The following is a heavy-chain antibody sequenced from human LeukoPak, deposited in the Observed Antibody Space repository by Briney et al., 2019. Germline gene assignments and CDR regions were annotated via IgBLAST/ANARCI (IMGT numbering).Heavy chain of an antibody. J-gene: IGHJ4*02. D-gene: IGHD7-27*01. V-gene: IGHV6-1*01. CDR1: GDTVSSNTAA. CDR3: ARDRLGMGL. CDR2: TYYRSTWLN. Sequence: PSQTLSLTCAVTGDTVSSNTAAYNWLRLSPSRGLEWLGRTYYRSTWLNDYAPSVRGRITVSPDTSKNQFSLQLNSVTPEDTAVHYCARDRLGMGLWGQGTPVIVSS.